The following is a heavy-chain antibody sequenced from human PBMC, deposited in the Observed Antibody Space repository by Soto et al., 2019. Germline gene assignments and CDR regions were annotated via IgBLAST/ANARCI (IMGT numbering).Heavy chain of an antibody. CDR2: IHHSGST. Sequence: QVQLQESGPGLMKPSETLSLTCAVSGDSISSRNWWSWVRQTPGKGLEYIGEIHHSGSTNYNPSLKSRVTMSVDKSKNQFSLNLNSVTDADTAIYYCARRKLEMMYVGWFEPWGQGTLVTVSS. J-gene: IGHJ5*02. CDR1: GDSISSRNW. V-gene: IGHV4-4*02. D-gene: IGHD2-8*01. CDR3: ARRKLEMMYVGWFEP.